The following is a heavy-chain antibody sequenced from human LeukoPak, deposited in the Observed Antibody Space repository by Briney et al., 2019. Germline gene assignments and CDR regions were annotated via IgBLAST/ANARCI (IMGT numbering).Heavy chain of an antibody. CDR1: GFTVSSNY. V-gene: IGHV3-53*01. J-gene: IGHJ4*02. D-gene: IGHD5-12*01. CDR3: ACKRTSGYITYYFDY. CDR2: IYSGGST. Sequence: GGSLRLSCAASGFTVSSNYMSWVRQAPEKGLEWVSVIYSGGSTYYADSVKGRFTISRDNSKNTLYLQMNSLRAEDTAVYYCACKRTSGYITYYFDYWGQGTLVTVSS.